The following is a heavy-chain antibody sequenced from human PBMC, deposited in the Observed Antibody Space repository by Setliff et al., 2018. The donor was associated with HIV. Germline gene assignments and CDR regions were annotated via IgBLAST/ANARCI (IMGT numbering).Heavy chain of an antibody. D-gene: IGHD2-2*01. CDR2: IYFNGNT. V-gene: IGHV4-31*03. Sequence: SETLSLTCTVSGGFITNDGYYWTWIRHRPGKGLEWIGYIYFNGNTHYNPSLEGRVTMSVDTSKKQFSLMLTSVTAADTAVYYCGRDMHPNINAVDIWGQGTLVTVSS. CDR1: GGFITNDGYY. J-gene: IGHJ3*02. CDR3: GRDMHPNINAVDI.